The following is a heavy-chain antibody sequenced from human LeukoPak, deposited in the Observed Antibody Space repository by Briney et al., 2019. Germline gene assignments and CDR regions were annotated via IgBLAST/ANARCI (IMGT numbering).Heavy chain of an antibody. CDR1: GFTFSNYA. J-gene: IGHJ4*02. V-gene: IGHV3-23*01. D-gene: IGHD3-9*01. CDR3: AKWGDYDVLTGYYVSDY. CDR2: ITGSGGNT. Sequence: GGSLRLSCAASGFTFSNYAMSWVRQAPGKGLEWVSAITGSGGNTYYADSVKGRFTIPRDNSKNTVLLQMNSLRAEDTAVYYCAKWGDYDVLTGYYVSDYWGQGTLVTVSS.